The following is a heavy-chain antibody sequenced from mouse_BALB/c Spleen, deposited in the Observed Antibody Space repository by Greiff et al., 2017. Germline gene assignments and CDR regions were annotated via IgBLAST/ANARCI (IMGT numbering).Heavy chain of an antibody. CDR2: ISSGSSTI. V-gene: IGHV5-17*02. D-gene: IGHD2-4*01. CDR3: ARGITYFDY. Sequence: EVQRVESGGGLVQPGGSRKLSCAASGFTFSSFGMHWVRQAPEKGLEWVAYISSGSSTIYYADTVKGRFTISRDNPKNTLFLQMTSLRSEDTAMYYCARGITYFDYWGQGTTLTVSS. J-gene: IGHJ2*01. CDR1: GFTFSSFG.